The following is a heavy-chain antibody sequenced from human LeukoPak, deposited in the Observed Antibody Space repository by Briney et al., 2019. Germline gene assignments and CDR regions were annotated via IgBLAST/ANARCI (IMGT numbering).Heavy chain of an antibody. CDR1: GYTFTSYD. Sequence: ASVKVSCKASGYTFTSYDINWVRQATEQGLEWMGWMNPNSGNTGYAQKFQGRVTMTRNTSISTAYMELSSLRSEDTAVYYCARVPPVLLWFGEPNYGMDVWGQGTTVTVPS. V-gene: IGHV1-8*01. CDR2: MNPNSGNT. J-gene: IGHJ6*02. CDR3: ARVPPVLLWFGEPNYGMDV. D-gene: IGHD3-10*01.